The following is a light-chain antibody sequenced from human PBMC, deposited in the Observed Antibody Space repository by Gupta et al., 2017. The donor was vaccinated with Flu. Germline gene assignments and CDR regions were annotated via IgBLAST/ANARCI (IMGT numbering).Light chain of an antibody. CDR3: QQRSDWPPYT. V-gene: IGKV3-11*01. J-gene: IGKJ2*01. CDR1: QGISSY. Sequence: EIVLTQSPATLSLSPGERATLPCRASQGISSYLAWYQQKPGQAPRLLIYDASNRATGIPARFDGSGSGTDFTLTISSLEPEDFAVYYCQQRSDWPPYTFGQGTKMEIK. CDR2: DAS.